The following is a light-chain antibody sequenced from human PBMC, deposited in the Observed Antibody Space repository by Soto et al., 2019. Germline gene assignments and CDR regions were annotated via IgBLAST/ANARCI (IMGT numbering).Light chain of an antibody. J-gene: IGKJ1*01. Sequence: DILVTQSPATLSLSPGERATLSCRASQSVGSYLAWYQQKPGQAPRLLIYEASKRATGIPARFSGSGSGTDFTLTISSLEPEDFAVYYCQQRSNWPRTFGQGTKVDIK. V-gene: IGKV3-11*01. CDR3: QQRSNWPRT. CDR2: EAS. CDR1: QSVGSY.